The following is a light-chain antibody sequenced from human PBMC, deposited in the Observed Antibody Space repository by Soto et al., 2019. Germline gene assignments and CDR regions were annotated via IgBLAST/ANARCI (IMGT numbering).Light chain of an antibody. Sequence: QCVLNKTASLSMSPGQSITIYFTGTSSDVGNYKYVSWYQQHPGKAPKLMIYEVSNRPSGVSNRFSGSKSGNTASLTISGLQAQAETDYYCFSYTSSGTYVFGTGSKVTV. CDR2: EVS. CDR3: FSYTSSGTYV. CDR1: SSDVGNYKY. J-gene: IGLJ1*01. V-gene: IGLV2-14*01.